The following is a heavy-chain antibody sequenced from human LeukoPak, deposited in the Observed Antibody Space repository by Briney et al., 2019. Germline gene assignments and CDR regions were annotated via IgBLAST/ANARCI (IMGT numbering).Heavy chain of an antibody. V-gene: IGHV5-51*01. Sequence: GESLMISCKASGYSFTNYWIGWVRQMPGKGLEWMGIIYPGDSDTRYSPSFQGQVTISADKSISTAYLQRSSLQASDTAMYYCATYAGSSSKYFQDWGQGTLVTVSS. D-gene: IGHD3-10*01. CDR1: GYSFTNYW. CDR3: ATYAGSSSKYFQD. CDR2: IYPGDSDT. J-gene: IGHJ1*01.